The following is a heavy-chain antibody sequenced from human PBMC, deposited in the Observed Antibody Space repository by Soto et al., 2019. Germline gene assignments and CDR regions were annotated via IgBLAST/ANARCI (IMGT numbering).Heavy chain of an antibody. Sequence: QVQLVQSGAEVKKPGASVKVSCKASGYTFTSYAMHWVRQAPGQRLEWMGWINAGNGNTKYSQKFQGRVTITRDTSASTAYVELSSLRSEDTAVYYCARVYSSGWYVGWGQGTLVTVSS. V-gene: IGHV1-3*01. CDR1: GYTFTSYA. D-gene: IGHD6-19*01. J-gene: IGHJ4*02. CDR2: INAGNGNT. CDR3: ARVYSSGWYVG.